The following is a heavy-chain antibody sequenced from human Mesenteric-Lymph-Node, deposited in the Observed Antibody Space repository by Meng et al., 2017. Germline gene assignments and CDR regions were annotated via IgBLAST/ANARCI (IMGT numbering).Heavy chain of an antibody. CDR3: ARDSPGGYGYFDS. Sequence: VQLQESGPELVKSSQTLFSTCTVSDGFTTSDDYYWSWIRQPPGKGLEWIGYIQYSGTTYYNPSLKSRIAVSLDTSKNQFSLNLNSVTAADAAVYYCARDSPGGYGYFDSWGQGTLVTVSS. V-gene: IGHV4-30-4*01. CDR1: DGFTTSDDYY. D-gene: IGHD5-12*01. CDR2: IQYSGTT. J-gene: IGHJ4*02.